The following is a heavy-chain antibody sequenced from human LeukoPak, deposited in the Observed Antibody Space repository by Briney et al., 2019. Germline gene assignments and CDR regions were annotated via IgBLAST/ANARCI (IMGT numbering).Heavy chain of an antibody. Sequence: GGSLRLSCAASGFIFSDYSLNWVRQAPGKGLEWVSSISSSSSYTKSADSVKGRFTISRDNAKNSLYLQMNSLRDEDTAVYYCAKSSSPRGNWGQGTLVTVSS. CDR1: GFIFSDYS. J-gene: IGHJ4*02. V-gene: IGHV3-21*01. CDR3: AKSSSPRGN. D-gene: IGHD6-6*01. CDR2: ISSSSSYT.